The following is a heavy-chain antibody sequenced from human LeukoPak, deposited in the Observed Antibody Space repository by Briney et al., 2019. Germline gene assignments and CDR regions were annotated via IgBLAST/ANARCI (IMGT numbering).Heavy chain of an antibody. CDR1: GGPIIASY. D-gene: IGHD3-22*01. J-gene: IGHJ4*02. CDR3: ATVRFYDTTGYSTSDYLDY. CDR2: THYSGTG. V-gene: IGHV4-59*01. Sequence: SETLSLTCAVSGGPIIASYWSWIRQPPGKGLEWIGYTHYSGTGNYNPSLKSRVTISIDTSKNRFSLRLTSVTAADTAVYYCATVRFYDTTGYSTSDYLDYWGQGALVTVSS.